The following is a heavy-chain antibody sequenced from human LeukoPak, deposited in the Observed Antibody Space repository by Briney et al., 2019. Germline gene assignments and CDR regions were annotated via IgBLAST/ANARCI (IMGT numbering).Heavy chain of an antibody. CDR2: IYYSGST. D-gene: IGHD2-2*01. V-gene: IGHV4-59*01. CDR3: AGAAIYCSSTSCYPSYGMDV. CDR1: GGSISSYY. J-gene: IGHJ6*02. Sequence: TLSLTCTVSGGSISSYYWSWIRQPPGKGLEWIGYIYYSGSTNYNPSLKSRVTISVDTSKNQFSLKLSSVTAADTAVYYCAGAAIYCSSTSCYPSYGMDVWGQGTTVTVSS.